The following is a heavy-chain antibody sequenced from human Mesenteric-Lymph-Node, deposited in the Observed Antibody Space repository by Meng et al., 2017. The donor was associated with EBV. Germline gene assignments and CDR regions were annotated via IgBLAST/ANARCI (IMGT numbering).Heavy chain of an antibody. V-gene: IGHV4-59*01. D-gene: IGHD2/OR15-2a*01. Sequence: QESAPGPVKPSETLSLTSTVSGGSIRSYYWRWIRQPPGKGLEWIGYIYYGGNANYNPSLKSRVTISLDTSKNQFSLNLSSVTAADTAVYYCAAKRTTVDFWGQGTLVTVSS. J-gene: IGHJ4*02. CDR1: GGSIRSYY. CDR2: IYYGGNA. CDR3: AAKRTTVDF.